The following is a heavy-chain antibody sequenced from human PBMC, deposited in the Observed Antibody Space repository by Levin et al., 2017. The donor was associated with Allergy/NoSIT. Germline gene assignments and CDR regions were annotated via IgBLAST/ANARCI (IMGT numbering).Heavy chain of an antibody. Sequence: GGSLRLSCKASGYTFSDYYIHWVRQAPGQGLEWMGWINPNSGGTNYVQKFEGRVTMTRDTSISTAHMELSRLRSDDTAVYFCVRGEFAKLNWFETWGQGTLVTVSS. V-gene: IGHV1-2*02. D-gene: IGHD1-7*01. CDR2: INPNSGGT. CDR3: VRGEFAKLNWFET. J-gene: IGHJ5*02. CDR1: GYTFSDYY.